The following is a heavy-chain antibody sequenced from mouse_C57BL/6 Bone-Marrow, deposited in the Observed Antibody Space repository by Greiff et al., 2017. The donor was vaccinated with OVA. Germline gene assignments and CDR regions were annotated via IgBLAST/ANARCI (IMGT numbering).Heavy chain of an antibody. CDR3: ARGLRRYFDV. CDR2: IYPGSGST. J-gene: IGHJ1*03. CDR1: GYTFTSYW. D-gene: IGHD2-4*01. Sequence: VQLQQPGAELVKPGASVKMSCKASGYTFTSYWITWVKQRPGQGLEWIGDIYPGSGSTNYNEKFKSKATLTVDTSSSTAYMELRSLTSEDSAVYFCARGLRRYFDVWGTGTTVTVSS. V-gene: IGHV1-55*01.